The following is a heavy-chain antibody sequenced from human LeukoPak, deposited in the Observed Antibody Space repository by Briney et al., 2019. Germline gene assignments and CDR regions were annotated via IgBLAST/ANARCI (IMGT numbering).Heavy chain of an antibody. V-gene: IGHV5-51*01. CDR2: IYPGDSDT. CDR1: GYSFTSYW. CDR3: ARQRYSSSWLPNWFDP. Sequence: GESLKISCKGSGYSFTSYWIGWVRQMPGKGLEWMGIIYPGDSDTRYSPSFQGQVTISADKSISTAYLQWSSLKASDTAMYYCARQRYSSSWLPNWFDPWGQGTLVTVSS. J-gene: IGHJ5*02. D-gene: IGHD6-13*01.